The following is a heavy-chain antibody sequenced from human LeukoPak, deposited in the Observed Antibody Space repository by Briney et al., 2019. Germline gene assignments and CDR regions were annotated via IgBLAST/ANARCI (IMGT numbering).Heavy chain of an antibody. D-gene: IGHD6-13*01. CDR3: ARHVIRSSSWPPGDY. J-gene: IGHJ4*02. V-gene: IGHV4-38-2*02. CDR1: GYSISSGYY. CDR2: IYHSGST. Sequence: SETLSLTCTVSGYSISSGYYWGWIRQPPGKGLEWIGSIYHSGSTYYNPSLKSRVTISVDTSKNQFFLKLSSVTAADTAVYYCARHVIRSSSWPPGDYWGQGTLVTVSS.